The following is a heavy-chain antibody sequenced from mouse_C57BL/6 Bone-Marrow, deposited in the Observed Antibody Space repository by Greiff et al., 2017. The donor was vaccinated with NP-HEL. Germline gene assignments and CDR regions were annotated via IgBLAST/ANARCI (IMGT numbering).Heavy chain of an antibody. Sequence: QVQLQQSGAELVKPGASVKISCKASGYAFSSYWMNWVKQRPGQGLEWIGQIYPGDGDTNYNGKFKGKATLTADKSSSTAYMQLSSLTSEDSAVYFCARGGYYLYFDYWGQGTTLTVSS. CDR3: ARGGYYLYFDY. CDR2: IYPGDGDT. V-gene: IGHV1-80*01. J-gene: IGHJ2*01. CDR1: GYAFSSYW. D-gene: IGHD2-3*01.